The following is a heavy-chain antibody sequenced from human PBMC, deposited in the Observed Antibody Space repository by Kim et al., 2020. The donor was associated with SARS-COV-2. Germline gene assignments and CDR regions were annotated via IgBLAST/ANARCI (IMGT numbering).Heavy chain of an antibody. CDR1: GYDFALHD. CDR2: VNPKSGNT. D-gene: IGHD6-19*01. J-gene: IGHJ4*02. Sequence: ASVKVSCETSGYDFALHDINWVRQATGQGLEWMGWVNPKSGNTGFAHKFQGRLTMTTNTSKATAYMDLTNLGSEDTAVYYCARYITVTGKFDYWGRGTLVTVSS. CDR3: ARYITVTGKFDY. V-gene: IGHV1-8*01.